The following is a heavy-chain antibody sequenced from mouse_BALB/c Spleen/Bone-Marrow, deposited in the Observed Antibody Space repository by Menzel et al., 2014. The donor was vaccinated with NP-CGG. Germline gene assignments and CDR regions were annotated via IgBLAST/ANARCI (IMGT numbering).Heavy chain of an antibody. V-gene: IGHV14-3*02. CDR3: ATMITDWYFDV. CDR1: GFNIKDTF. Sequence: EVMLVESGAELVKPGASVKLSCTGSGFNIKDTFMHWVKQRPEQGLEWIGRIDPANGNTKYDPKFQGKATITADTSSNTAYLQLSSLTSEDTAVYYCATMITDWYFDVWGAGTTVTVSS. J-gene: IGHJ1*01. CDR2: IDPANGNT. D-gene: IGHD2-4*01.